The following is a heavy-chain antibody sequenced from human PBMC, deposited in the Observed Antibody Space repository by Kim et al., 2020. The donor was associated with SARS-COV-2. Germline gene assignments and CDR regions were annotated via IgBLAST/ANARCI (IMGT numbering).Heavy chain of an antibody. V-gene: IGHV4-61*02. CDR2: IYTSGST. Sequence: SETLSLTCTVSGGSISSGSYYWSWIRQPAGKGLEWIGRIYTSGSTNYNPSLKSRVTISVDTSKNQFSLKLSSVTAADTAVYYCARGTQRYPMVYFDYWGQGTLVTVSS. D-gene: IGHD3-10*01. CDR3: ARGTQRYPMVYFDY. J-gene: IGHJ4*02. CDR1: GGSISSGSYY.